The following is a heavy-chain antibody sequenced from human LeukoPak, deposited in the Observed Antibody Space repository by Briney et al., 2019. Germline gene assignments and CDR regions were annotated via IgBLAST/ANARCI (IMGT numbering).Heavy chain of an antibody. J-gene: IGHJ6*03. CDR1: GGSISSYY. CDR2: IYYSGST. D-gene: IGHD6-6*01. Sequence: SETLSLTCTVSGGSISSYYWSWIRQPPGKGLEWIGYIYYSGSTNYNPSLKSRVTISVDTSKNQFSLKLSSVTAADTAVYYCARGGAARNYYMDVWGKGTTVTVSS. CDR3: ARGGAARNYYMDV. V-gene: IGHV4-59*01.